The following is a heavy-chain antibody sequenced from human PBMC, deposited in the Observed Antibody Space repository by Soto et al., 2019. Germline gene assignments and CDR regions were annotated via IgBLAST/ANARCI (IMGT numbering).Heavy chain of an antibody. D-gene: IGHD3-9*01. Sequence: ASVKVSCKVSGYTFTDLSMHWVRQAPGKGLEWMGGFDPEHGETFYAQKFQGRVTVTEDTSTDTAYMELSSLRFEDTAVYYCATPRYDILTGYYRGHYYFDSWGQGTLVTVSS. J-gene: IGHJ4*02. CDR2: FDPEHGET. CDR3: ATPRYDILTGYYRGHYYFDS. CDR1: GYTFTDLS. V-gene: IGHV1-24*01.